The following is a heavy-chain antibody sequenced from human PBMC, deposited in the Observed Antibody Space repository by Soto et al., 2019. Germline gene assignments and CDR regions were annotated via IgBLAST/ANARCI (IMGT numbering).Heavy chain of an antibody. V-gene: IGHV4-59*01. J-gene: IGHJ6*01. Sequence: SETLCLTCTVSVAYISPYYRTWVRQPPVKGLDRIGYIFSSRNTNYNPSLMSRVTISVNTSKYQFSLKLSSVTAADTAVYYCAREYYYGSESHRGMDVWGHGTTVTVSS. CDR3: AREYYYGSESHRGMDV. D-gene: IGHD3-10*01. CDR1: VAYISPYY. CDR2: IFSSRNT.